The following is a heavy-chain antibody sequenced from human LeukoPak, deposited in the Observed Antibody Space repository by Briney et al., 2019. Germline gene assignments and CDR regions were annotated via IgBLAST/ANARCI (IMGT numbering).Heavy chain of an antibody. CDR3: AKEEVRGVISPRRGNRFDY. CDR2: ISGSGDYT. CDR1: GFTFSSSA. V-gene: IGHV3-23*01. D-gene: IGHD3-10*01. J-gene: IGHJ4*02. Sequence: RTGGSLRLSCAASGFTFSSSAMSWVRQTPGKGLEWVSSISGSGDYTYYADSVKGRFTISRDNSKNTLYPQMDSLRAEDTAVYYCAKEEVRGVISPRRGNRFDYWGQGTLVTVSS.